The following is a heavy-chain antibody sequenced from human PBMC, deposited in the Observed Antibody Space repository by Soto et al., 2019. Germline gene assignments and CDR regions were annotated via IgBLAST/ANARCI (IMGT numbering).Heavy chain of an antibody. J-gene: IGHJ4*02. CDR3: ARDLNWNNVLGFDS. CDR1: GYIFNSVG. V-gene: IGHV1-18*04. Sequence: QLVQSGDEVKKPGASVKVSCRASGYIFNSVGISWLRQVPGQGLEWMGGVSTYSEHTKSVQKFQDRVTLTADTYTSTVHMELRSLRSADTAVYYCARDLNWNNVLGFDSWGQGTLVTVSS. D-gene: IGHD1-20*01. CDR2: VSTYSEHT.